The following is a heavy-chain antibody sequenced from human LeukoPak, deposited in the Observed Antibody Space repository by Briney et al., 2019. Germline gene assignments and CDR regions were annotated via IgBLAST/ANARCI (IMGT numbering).Heavy chain of an antibody. Sequence: SVKVSCNASGGTFSSYAISWVRQAPGQGLEWMWVIIPIFGTANYDKKFQGRVTITANESTSTAYMELSSLRSEDTAVYYCERINYGQQWLGAKYYFDYWGQGTLVTVSS. J-gene: IGHJ4*02. V-gene: IGHV1-69*13. D-gene: IGHD6-19*01. CDR2: IIPIFGTA. CDR3: ERINYGQQWLGAKYYFDY. CDR1: GGTFSSYA.